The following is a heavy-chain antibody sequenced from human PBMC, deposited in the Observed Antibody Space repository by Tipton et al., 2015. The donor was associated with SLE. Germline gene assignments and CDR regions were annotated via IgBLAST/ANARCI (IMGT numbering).Heavy chain of an antibody. CDR3: AREGSITIFGVVTHDAFDI. J-gene: IGHJ3*02. D-gene: IGHD3-3*01. CDR1: GGSINVYY. V-gene: IGHV4-59*01. CDR2: VSYSGST. Sequence: TLSLTCSVSGGSINVYYWSWVRQPPGKGLEWIGYVSYSGSTNYNPSLQSRVTISVDTSKNQFSLKLRSVTAADTAVYYCAREGSITIFGVVTHDAFDIWGQGTMVTVSS.